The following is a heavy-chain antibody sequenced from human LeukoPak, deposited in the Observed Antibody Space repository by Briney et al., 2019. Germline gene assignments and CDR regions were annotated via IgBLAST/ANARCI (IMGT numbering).Heavy chain of an antibody. J-gene: IGHJ3*02. CDR1: GGTFSSYA. CDR3: ARSQYYYDSSVTTGAFDI. CDR2: IIPIFGTA. V-gene: IGHV1-69*05. D-gene: IGHD3-22*01. Sequence: GASVKVSCKASGGTFSSYAISWVRQAPGQGLEWMGGIIPIFGTANYAQKFQGRVTFTTDESTSTAYMELSSLRSEDTAVYYCARSQYYYDSSVTTGAFDIWGQGTMVTVSS.